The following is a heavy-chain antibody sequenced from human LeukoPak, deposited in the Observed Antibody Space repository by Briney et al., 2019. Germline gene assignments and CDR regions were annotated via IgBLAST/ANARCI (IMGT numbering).Heavy chain of an antibody. CDR2: VYSGGGT. CDR3: ARDQPLYDYVWGSYRFGYYYMDV. V-gene: IGHV3-53*01. D-gene: IGHD3-16*02. J-gene: IGHJ6*03. Sequence: GGSLRLSCAASAFTVSSNYMSWVRQAPGKGLEWVSIVYSGGGTYYADSVKGRFTISRDNSKNTLYLQMNSLRAEDTAVYYCARDQPLYDYVWGSYRFGYYYMDVWGKGTTVTVSS. CDR1: AFTVSSNY.